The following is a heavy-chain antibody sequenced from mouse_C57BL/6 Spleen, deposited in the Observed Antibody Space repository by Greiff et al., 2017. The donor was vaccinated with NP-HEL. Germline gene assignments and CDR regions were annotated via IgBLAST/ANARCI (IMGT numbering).Heavy chain of an antibody. CDR1: GYTFTDYY. V-gene: IGHV1-26*01. D-gene: IGHD2-4*01. CDR3: AAMITTRVYYAMDY. Sequence: VQLQQSGPELVKPGASVKISCKASGYTFTDYYMNWVKQSHGKSLEWIGDINPNNGGTSYNQKFKGKATLTVDKSSSTAYMELRSLTSEDSAVYYWAAMITTRVYYAMDYWGQGTSVTVSS. CDR2: INPNNGGT. J-gene: IGHJ4*01.